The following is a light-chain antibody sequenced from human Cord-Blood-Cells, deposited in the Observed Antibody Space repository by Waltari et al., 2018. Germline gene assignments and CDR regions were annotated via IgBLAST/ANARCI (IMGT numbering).Light chain of an antibody. CDR3: CSYAGSSNVV. Sequence: QSALTQPASVSGSPGQSITISCTGTSSDVGSYNLVSWYQQHPGKAPNLMIYEGSKRPSGVSKRFSGSKSGNSASLTISGLQAEDEADYYCCSYAGSSNVVFGGGTKLTVL. V-gene: IGLV2-23*01. J-gene: IGLJ2*01. CDR1: SSDVGSYNL. CDR2: EGS.